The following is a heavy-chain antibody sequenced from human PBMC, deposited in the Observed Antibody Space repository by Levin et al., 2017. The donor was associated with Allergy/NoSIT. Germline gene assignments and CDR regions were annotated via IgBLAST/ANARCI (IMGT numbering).Heavy chain of an antibody. J-gene: IGHJ6*02. D-gene: IGHD2-2*01. CDR3: SRDKVVLSAGEHYYYAMDV. V-gene: IGHV4-61*01. CDR2: IHYSGTT. CDR1: GGSVSTGTYH. Sequence: SQTLSLTCTVSGGSVSTGTYHWSWIRQPPGKALEWLGHIHYSGTTKYNPSLKSRVIISMDTSRNQFFLKLSSVTAAVAAVYYCSRDKVVLSAGEHYYYAMDVWGQGTTVTVSS.